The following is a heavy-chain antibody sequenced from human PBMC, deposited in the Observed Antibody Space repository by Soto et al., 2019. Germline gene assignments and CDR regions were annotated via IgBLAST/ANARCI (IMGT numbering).Heavy chain of an antibody. J-gene: IGHJ4*02. CDR1: GGSISSYY. Sequence: PSETLSLTCTVSGGSISSYYWSWIRQPPGKGLEWIGYIYYSGSTNYNPSLKSRVTISVDTSKNQFSLQLTSVTAADTAVYYCATSYGTAWYADWGQGTQVTVSS. CDR2: IYYSGST. CDR3: ATSYGTAWYAD. V-gene: IGHV4-59*01. D-gene: IGHD6-13*01.